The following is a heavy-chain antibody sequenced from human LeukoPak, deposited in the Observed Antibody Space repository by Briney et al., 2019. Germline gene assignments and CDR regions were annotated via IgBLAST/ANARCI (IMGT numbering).Heavy chain of an antibody. V-gene: IGHV3-11*01. CDR2: SGSSGRTI. Sequence: GGSLRLSCAASGFTFSDYYMSWIRQAPGKGLEWVSYSGSSGRTIYYADSVKGRFTISRDNAKNSLYLEMNSLRAGDTAVYYCARSYYGMDVWGQGTTVTVSS. J-gene: IGHJ6*02. CDR3: ARSYYGMDV. CDR1: GFTFSDYY.